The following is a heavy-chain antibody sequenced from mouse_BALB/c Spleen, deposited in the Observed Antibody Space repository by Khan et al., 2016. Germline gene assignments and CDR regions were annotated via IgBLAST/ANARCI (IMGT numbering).Heavy chain of an antibody. Sequence: VQLKESGAELVRPGSSVKISCKASGYAFSSYWMNWVKQRPGQGLEWIGQNYPGDGDTNYNGKFKGKATLTADKSSSTAYMQLSSLTSEDSAVYFCARSYDYDLAYWGQGTLVTVSA. CDR1: GYAFSSYW. J-gene: IGHJ3*01. V-gene: IGHV1-80*01. D-gene: IGHD2-4*01. CDR2: NYPGDGDT. CDR3: ARSYDYDLAY.